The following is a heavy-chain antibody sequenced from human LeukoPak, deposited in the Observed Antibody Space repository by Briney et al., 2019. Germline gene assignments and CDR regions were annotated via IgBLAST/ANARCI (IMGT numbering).Heavy chain of an antibody. CDR3: ARQSRDGSKTRGYYFDH. J-gene: IGHJ4*02. CDR2: IYPADSDT. D-gene: IGHD3-10*01. Sequence: GESLKISFQVSGYIFTDYWIGWVRQMPGKGLESMGIIYPADSDTAYSPFFQGQVTISADKSISTVYLQWSSLKASDTAMYYCARQSRDGSKTRGYYFDHWGQGTPVTVSS. V-gene: IGHV5-51*01. CDR1: GYIFTDYW.